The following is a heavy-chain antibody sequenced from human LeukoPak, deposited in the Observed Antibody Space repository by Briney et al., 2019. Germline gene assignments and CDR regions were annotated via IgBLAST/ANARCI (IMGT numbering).Heavy chain of an antibody. D-gene: IGHD2-21*01. CDR3: VRDGLLWYGGAT. CDR2: LNSDGTRI. V-gene: IGHV3-74*01. Sequence: GGSLRLSCTASGFSFSSYWMHWVRQVPGKGLVWVSCLNSDGTRISYADSVKGRFTISRDNSKNTLYLQVNSLRVEDTAVCYCVRDGLLWYGGATWGQGTMVTVSS. CDR1: GFSFSSYW. J-gene: IGHJ3*01.